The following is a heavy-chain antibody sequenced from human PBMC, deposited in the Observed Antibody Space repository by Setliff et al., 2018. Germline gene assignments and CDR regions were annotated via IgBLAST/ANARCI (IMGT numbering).Heavy chain of an antibody. CDR1: GGSFSDYY. CDR3: AGGGRYCGGDCYQDDAFDI. V-gene: IGHV4-34*01. D-gene: IGHD2-21*02. CDR2: FNRTRKI. Sequence: PSETLSLTCEVSGGSFSDYYWIRIRQSPGKGLEWLGDFNRTRKIDYSPSLKSRLTISVDTSKKQFSLHLNSVTAADTAMYYCAGGGRYCGGDCYQDDAFDIWGQGTMVTVSS. J-gene: IGHJ3*02.